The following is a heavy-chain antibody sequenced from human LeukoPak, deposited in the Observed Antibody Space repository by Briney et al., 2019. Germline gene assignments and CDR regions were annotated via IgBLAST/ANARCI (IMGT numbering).Heavy chain of an antibody. J-gene: IGHJ4*02. CDR3: ARTSRLRYGSGSYYPFDY. Sequence: SETLSLTCTVSGGSISSYYWSWIRQPPGKGLEWIGYIYYSGSTNYNPSLKSRVTISVDTSKNQFSLKLSSVTAADTAVYYSARTSRLRYGSGSYYPFDYWGQGTLVTVSS. CDR2: IYYSGST. V-gene: IGHV4-59*08. D-gene: IGHD3-10*01. CDR1: GGSISSYY.